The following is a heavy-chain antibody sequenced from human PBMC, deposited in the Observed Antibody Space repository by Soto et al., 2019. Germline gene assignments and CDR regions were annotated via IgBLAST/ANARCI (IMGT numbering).Heavy chain of an antibody. Sequence: QLQLQESGPGLVKPSETLSLTCTVSGGSISSSSYFWGWIRQPPGKGLEWIGTIYYSGSTYYNPSLKSRVTISVDTSKNQFSLKLSSVTAADTAVYYCATSNWFDPWGQGTLVTVSS. CDR1: GGSISSSSYF. CDR3: ATSNWFDP. V-gene: IGHV4-39*01. J-gene: IGHJ5*02. CDR2: IYYSGST.